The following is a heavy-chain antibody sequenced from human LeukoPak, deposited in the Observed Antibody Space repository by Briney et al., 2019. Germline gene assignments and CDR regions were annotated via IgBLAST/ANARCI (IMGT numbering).Heavy chain of an antibody. CDR2: IYYSGST. Sequence: SETLSLTCTVSGGSISSSSYYWGWIRQPPGKGLEWIGSIYYSGSTYYNPSLKCRVTISVDTSKNQFSLKLSSVTAADTAVYYCARRRVEMATIGPNDAFDIWGQGTMVTVSS. CDR1: GGSISSSSYY. J-gene: IGHJ3*02. D-gene: IGHD5-24*01. CDR3: ARRRVEMATIGPNDAFDI. V-gene: IGHV4-39*01.